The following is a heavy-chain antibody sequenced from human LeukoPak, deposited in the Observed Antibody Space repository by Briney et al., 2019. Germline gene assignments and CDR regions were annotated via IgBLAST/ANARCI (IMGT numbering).Heavy chain of an antibody. Sequence: PGGSLRLSCAASGFTFSNAWMSWVRQAPGKGLEWVSSISSSSSYIYYADSVKGRFTISRDNANNSLFVQQNSLRAEDAVLFYCARVIVLVIGYYMDEWGKGATGTLS. V-gene: IGHV3-21*03. CDR2: ISSSSSYI. D-gene: IGHD3-10*01. CDR1: GFTFSNAW. J-gene: IGHJ6*03. CDR3: ARVIVLVIGYYMDE.